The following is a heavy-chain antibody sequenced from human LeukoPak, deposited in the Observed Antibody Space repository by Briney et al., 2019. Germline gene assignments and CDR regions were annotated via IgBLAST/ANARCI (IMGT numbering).Heavy chain of an antibody. Sequence: GGSLRLSCAASGFTFSRHGIHWVRQAPCKGLEWVAVISYDGSNKYYADSVKGRFTISRDNSKNTLYLQMNSLRAEDTAVYYCAKEADSSGWFTYYFDYWGQGTPVTVSS. CDR3: AKEADSSGWFTYYFDY. CDR2: ISYDGSNK. D-gene: IGHD6-19*01. CDR1: GFTFSRHG. J-gene: IGHJ4*02. V-gene: IGHV3-30*18.